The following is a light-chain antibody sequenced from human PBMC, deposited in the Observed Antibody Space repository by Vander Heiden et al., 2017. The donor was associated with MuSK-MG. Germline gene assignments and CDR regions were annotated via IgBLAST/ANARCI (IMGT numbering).Light chain of an antibody. CDR2: GAS. Sequence: EIVLTQSPGTLSLSPGERATLSCRASQRVSSSYLAWYQQKPGQAPRLLIYGASSRATGIPDRFSGSGSGTDFTLTISRLEPEDFAVYYCQQSGYTFGQGTKLEIK. CDR3: QQSGYT. CDR1: QRVSSSY. V-gene: IGKV3-20*01. J-gene: IGKJ2*01.